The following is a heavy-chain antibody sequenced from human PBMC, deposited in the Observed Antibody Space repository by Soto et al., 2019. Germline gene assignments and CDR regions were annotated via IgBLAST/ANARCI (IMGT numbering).Heavy chain of an antibody. Sequence: QVQLVQSGAEVKKPGSSVKVSCKASGGTFSSYAISWVRQAPGQGLEWMGGIIPIFGTANYAQKSQGRVTITADESASAADMEPSSLRSEATAVYYCARHVPAAGYYYGMDVWGQGTTVTVSS. D-gene: IGHD2-2*01. CDR3: ARHVPAAGYYYGMDV. CDR1: GGTFSSYA. V-gene: IGHV1-69*12. CDR2: IIPIFGTA. J-gene: IGHJ6*02.